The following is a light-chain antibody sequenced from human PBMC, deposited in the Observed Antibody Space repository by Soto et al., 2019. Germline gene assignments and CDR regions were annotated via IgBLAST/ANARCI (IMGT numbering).Light chain of an antibody. CDR1: QGIGSY. CDR2: GAS. J-gene: IGKJ1*01. V-gene: IGKV1-8*01. CDR3: LQYYTYSWT. Sequence: AIRMTQSPSSFPAATGDWFRSSVVASQGIGSYLAWYQQKLGKAPKLLIYGASTLHSAVPSRFSGSGSGTDFTLTISSLQSEDFASYYCLQYYTYSWTFGQGTKVDI.